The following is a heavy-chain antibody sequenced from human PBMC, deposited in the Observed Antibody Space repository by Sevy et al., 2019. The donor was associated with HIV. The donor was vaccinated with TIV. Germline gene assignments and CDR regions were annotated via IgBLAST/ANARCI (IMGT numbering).Heavy chain of an antibody. V-gene: IGHV4-30-2*01. CDR1: GVSISSGAYS. CDR2: IYHTGNT. D-gene: IGHD4-17*01. Sequence: SETLSLTCAVSGVSISSGAYSWNWIRQPPGKGLEWIGYIYHTGNTYYNPSLKSRITISLDRSKNQFSLRLSSVTAADTAVYFCARDGGTKTTHGSFDIWGQGTMVTVSS. CDR3: ARDGGTKTTHGSFDI. J-gene: IGHJ3*02.